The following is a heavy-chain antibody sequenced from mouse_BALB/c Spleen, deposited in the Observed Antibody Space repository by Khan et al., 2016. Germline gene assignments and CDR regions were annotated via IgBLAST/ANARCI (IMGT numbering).Heavy chain of an antibody. CDR3: GRYDGSTYVRAMDY. Sequence: EVQLQESGPSLVKPSQTLSLTCSVTGDSITSGNWNWIRKFPGNKLEYMGYISYSGSTYHNPSLKSRISITRDTSKNQYYLQLNSVTTEDTATYYSGRYDGSTYVRAMDYWGHGTSVTVSS. J-gene: IGHJ4*01. CDR2: ISYSGST. CDR1: GDSITSGN. V-gene: IGHV3-8*02. D-gene: IGHD1-1*01.